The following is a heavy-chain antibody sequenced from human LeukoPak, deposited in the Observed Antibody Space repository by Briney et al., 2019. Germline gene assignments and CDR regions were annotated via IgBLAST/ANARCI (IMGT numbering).Heavy chain of an antibody. Sequence: SETLSLTCTVSGGSISSSSYYWGWIRQPPGKGLEWIGSIYYSGSTYYNPSLKSRVTISVDTSKNQFSLKLSSVTAADTAVYYCARVRGYCSGGSCRDNWFDPWGQGTLVTVSS. V-gene: IGHV4-39*07. D-gene: IGHD2-15*01. CDR3: ARVRGYCSGGSCRDNWFDP. J-gene: IGHJ5*02. CDR1: GGSISSSSYY. CDR2: IYYSGST.